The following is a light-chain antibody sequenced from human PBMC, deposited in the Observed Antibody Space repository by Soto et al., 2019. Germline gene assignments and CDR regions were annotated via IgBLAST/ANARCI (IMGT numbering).Light chain of an antibody. CDR1: QPINRW. CDR3: QQYSTYWT. J-gene: IGKJ1*01. CDR2: DAS. V-gene: IGKV1-5*01. Sequence: DIQMTQYPSTLSASVGDRVTITCRASQPINRWLVWYQQKPGEAPKVVISDASSLEGGGPSRFSGSGSGTELTLTISSLQPDDFATYYCQQYSTYWTFGPGTKVDIK.